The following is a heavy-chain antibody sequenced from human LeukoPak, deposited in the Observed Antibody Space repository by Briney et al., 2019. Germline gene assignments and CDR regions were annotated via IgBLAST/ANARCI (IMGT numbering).Heavy chain of an antibody. CDR3: ARVARDHYGSGSYYYYYYGMDV. J-gene: IGHJ6*02. CDR1: GYTFTSYD. Sequence: ASVKVSCKASGYTFTSYDINWVRQATGQGLEWMGRMNPNSGNTGYAQKFQGRVTMTRNTSISTAYMELSSLRYEDTAVYYCARVARDHYGSGSYYYYYYGMDVWGQGTTVTVSS. V-gene: IGHV1-8*01. CDR2: MNPNSGNT. D-gene: IGHD3-10*01.